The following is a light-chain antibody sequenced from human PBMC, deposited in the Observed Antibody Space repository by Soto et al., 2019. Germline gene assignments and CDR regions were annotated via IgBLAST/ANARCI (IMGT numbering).Light chain of an antibody. V-gene: IGLV2-14*01. Sequence: QSVLTQPASVSGSPGQSITISCTGNSSYVGAYNYDSWYQQYPGEAPKVIIYDVSHRPAGVSNRFSGSKSGNTASLTISGLQTQDEADYYCSSYTSATTYVFGTGTKVTVL. CDR1: SSYVGAYNY. J-gene: IGLJ1*01. CDR2: DVS. CDR3: SSYTSATTYV.